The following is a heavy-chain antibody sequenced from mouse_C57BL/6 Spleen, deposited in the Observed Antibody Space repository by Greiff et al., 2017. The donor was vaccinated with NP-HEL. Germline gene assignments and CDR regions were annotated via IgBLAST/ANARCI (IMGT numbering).Heavy chain of an antibody. CDR1: GYSFTDYN. CDR2: INPNYGTT. D-gene: IGHD1-1*01. V-gene: IGHV1-39*01. J-gene: IGHJ4*01. CDR3: ARSSYYYGSSYDAMDY. Sequence: VHVKQSGPELVKPGASVKISCKASGYSFTDYNMNWVKQSNGKSLEWIGVINPNYGTTSYNQKFKGKATLTVDQSSSTAYMQLNSLTSEDSAVYYCARSSYYYGSSYDAMDYWGQGTSVTVSS.